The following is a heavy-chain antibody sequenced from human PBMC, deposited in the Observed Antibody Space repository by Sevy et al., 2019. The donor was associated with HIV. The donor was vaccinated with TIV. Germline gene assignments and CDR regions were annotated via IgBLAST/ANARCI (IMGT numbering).Heavy chain of an antibody. CDR3: ARRTTVTTLYNGFDP. Sequence: SETLSLTCTVSGGSISSSSYYWGWIRQPPGKGLEWIGSIYYSGSTYYNPSLKSRVTISVDTSKNQFSLKLSSVTAADTAVYYCARRTTVTTLYNGFDPWGQGTLVTVSS. CDR2: IYYSGST. J-gene: IGHJ5*02. V-gene: IGHV4-39*01. CDR1: GGSISSSSYY. D-gene: IGHD4-17*01.